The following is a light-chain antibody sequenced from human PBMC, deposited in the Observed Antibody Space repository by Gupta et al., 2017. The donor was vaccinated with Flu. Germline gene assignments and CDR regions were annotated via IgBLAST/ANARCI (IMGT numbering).Light chain of an antibody. V-gene: IGLV1-51*01. CDR2: DNN. CDR1: GYDY. Sequence: GYDYVSWYQRLPGTAPKPLIYDNNKRPAGSPDRFAGSKCFTSGTLVITVRQTVDEAAYYCATWYCCLSWLVFGGGTKLTVL. CDR3: ATWYCCLSWLV. J-gene: IGLJ2*01.